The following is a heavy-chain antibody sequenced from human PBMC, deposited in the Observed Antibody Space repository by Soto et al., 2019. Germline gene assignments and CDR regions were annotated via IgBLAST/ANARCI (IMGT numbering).Heavy chain of an antibody. Sequence: GASVKVSCKASGGTFSSYAISWVRQAPGQGLEWMGGIIPIFGTANYAQKFQGRVTITADESTSTAYMELSSLRSEDTAVYYCARDKVATGYYYGMDVWGQGTTVTDSS. CDR2: IIPIFGTA. J-gene: IGHJ6*02. D-gene: IGHD5-12*01. CDR1: GGTFSSYA. V-gene: IGHV1-69*13. CDR3: ARDKVATGYYYGMDV.